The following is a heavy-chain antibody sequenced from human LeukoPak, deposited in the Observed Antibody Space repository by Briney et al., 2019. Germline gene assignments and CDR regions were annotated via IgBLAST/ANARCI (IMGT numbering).Heavy chain of an antibody. V-gene: IGHV3-48*03. J-gene: IGHJ4*02. D-gene: IGHD1-1*01. CDR3: AREGGWNDFDY. Sequence: PGGSLRLSCAASGFTFSGYWMHWVRQAPGKGLEWVSYISSSGNLIHYADSVKGRFTFSRDNARNSLYLQMNSLRADDTAIYYCAREGGWNDFDYWGQGTLVTVSS. CDR2: ISSSGNLI. CDR1: GFTFSGYW.